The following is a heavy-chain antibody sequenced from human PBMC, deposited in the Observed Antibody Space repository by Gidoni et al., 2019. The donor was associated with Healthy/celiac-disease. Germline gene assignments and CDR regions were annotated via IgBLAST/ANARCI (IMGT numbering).Heavy chain of an antibody. CDR2: IIPIFGTA. J-gene: IGHJ3*02. D-gene: IGHD3-9*01. Sequence: MGGIIPIFGTANYAQKFQGRVTITADESTSTAYMELSSLRSEDTAVYYCARDRCEDYDILTGCPLVDASDIWGQGTMVTVSS. CDR3: ARDRCEDYDILTGCPLVDASDI. V-gene: IGHV1-69*01.